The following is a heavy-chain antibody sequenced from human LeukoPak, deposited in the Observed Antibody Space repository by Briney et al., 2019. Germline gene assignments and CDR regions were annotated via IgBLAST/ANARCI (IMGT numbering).Heavy chain of an antibody. CDR3: ATWYFYDSSGYSVLDY. Sequence: ASVKVSCKASGYTFTSYYMHWVRQAPGQGLEWMGIINPSGGSTSYAQKFQGRVTMTRDMSTSTVYMELSSLRSEDTAVYYCATWYFYDSSGYSVLDYWGQGTLVTVSS. CDR1: GYTFTSYY. CDR2: INPSGGST. V-gene: IGHV1-46*01. J-gene: IGHJ4*02. D-gene: IGHD3-22*01.